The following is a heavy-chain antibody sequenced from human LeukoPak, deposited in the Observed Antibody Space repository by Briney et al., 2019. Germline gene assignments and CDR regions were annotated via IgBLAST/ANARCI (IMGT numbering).Heavy chain of an antibody. CDR1: GGSISSGSYD. CDR2: IYTSGST. V-gene: IGHV4-61*09. D-gene: IGHD3-10*01. Sequence: SETLSLTCTVSGGSISSGSYDWYWIRQPAGKGLEWIGHIYTSGSTDYNPSLKSRVTMSVDTSKNQFSLKVSSVTAADTAVYYCARVFDSGSQAYFYYMDVWGKGTTVTISS. CDR3: ARVFDSGSQAYFYYMDV. J-gene: IGHJ6*03.